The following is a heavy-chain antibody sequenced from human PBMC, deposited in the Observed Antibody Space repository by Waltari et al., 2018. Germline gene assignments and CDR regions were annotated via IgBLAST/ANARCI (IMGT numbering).Heavy chain of an antibody. V-gene: IGHV3-74*01. J-gene: IGHJ6*02. CDR3: TRAFVNIAARGMDV. CDR1: GFTFSGHW. CDR2: IDIDGRST. D-gene: IGHD6-6*01. Sequence: EVQLVESGGSLVQPGGSLRLACIASGFTFSGHWLYWVRQAPGKGLVWVSRIDIDGRSTSYADSVKGRFTISRDNAKNTLYLQMNTLRAEDTAVYYCTRAFVNIAARGMDVWGQGTTVTVSS.